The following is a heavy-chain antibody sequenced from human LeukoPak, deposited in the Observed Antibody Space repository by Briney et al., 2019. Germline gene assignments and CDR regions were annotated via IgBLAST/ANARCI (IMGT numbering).Heavy chain of an antibody. CDR1: GGSINSGDYY. CDR3: ARGYCNGATCYGFDY. D-gene: IGHD2-15*01. V-gene: IGHV4-31*03. Sequence: PSQTLSPTCTVSGGSINSGDYYWSWIRQHPGKGLEWIGHIYYSGSTFYNPYLKSRLTISVDNSKNQFSLKLSSVTAADTAVYYCARGYCNGATCYGFDYWGQGTLVTVSS. J-gene: IGHJ4*02. CDR2: IYYSGST.